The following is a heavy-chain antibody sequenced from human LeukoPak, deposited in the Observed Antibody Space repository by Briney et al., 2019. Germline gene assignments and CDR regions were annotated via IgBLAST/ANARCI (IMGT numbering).Heavy chain of an antibody. J-gene: IGHJ6*02. D-gene: IGHD2-21*02. CDR1: GGTFSSYA. CDR3: ARSPYCGGDCYSYYYYYGMDV. Sequence: SVKVSCKASGGTFSSYAISWVRQAPGQGLEWMRRIIPILGIANYAQKFQGRVTITADKSTSTAYRELSSLRSEDTAVYYCARSPYCGGDCYSYYYYYGMDVWGQGTTVTVSS. CDR2: IIPILGIA. V-gene: IGHV1-69*04.